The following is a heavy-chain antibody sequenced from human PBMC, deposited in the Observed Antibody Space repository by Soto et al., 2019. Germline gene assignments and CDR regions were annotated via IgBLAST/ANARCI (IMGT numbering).Heavy chain of an antibody. CDR3: ASSSPYGMDV. J-gene: IGHJ6*02. Sequence: SETLSLTCTVSGGSISSYYWSWIRQPAGKGLEWIGRIYTSGSTNYNPSLKSRVTMSVDTSKNQFSLKVGSVTAADTAVYYCASSSPYGMDVWGQGTTVTVSS. CDR2: IYTSGST. V-gene: IGHV4-4*07. CDR1: GGSISSYY.